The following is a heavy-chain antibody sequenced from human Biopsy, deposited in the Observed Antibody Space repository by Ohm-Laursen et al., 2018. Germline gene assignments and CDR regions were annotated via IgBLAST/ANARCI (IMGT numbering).Heavy chain of an antibody. Sequence: ASVKVSCKTSGYTFTGYYMHWVRQAPGQGLEWMGWINPNSGVTNYAQRFQGRVTMTRDTSISTAYMELSRLRSDDTAVYYCARDPRYGYGSYFDYWGQGTLVAVSS. V-gene: IGHV1-2*02. CDR3: ARDPRYGYGSYFDY. D-gene: IGHD3-10*01. CDR2: INPNSGVT. J-gene: IGHJ4*02. CDR1: GYTFTGYY.